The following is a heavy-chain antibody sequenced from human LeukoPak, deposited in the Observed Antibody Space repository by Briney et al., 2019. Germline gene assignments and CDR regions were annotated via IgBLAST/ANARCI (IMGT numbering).Heavy chain of an antibody. V-gene: IGHV3-74*01. J-gene: IGHJ3*02. CDR2: IVSDGSNT. CDR3: ARDRSSGGAFDI. Sequence: GGSLRLSCAASGFTFSSYWMNWVRQVPGKGLVWVSRIVSDGSNTNYADSVKGRFTISRDNAKNTLYLQMNSLRVEDTAVYYCARDRSSGGAFDIWGRGTMVTVSS. D-gene: IGHD3-10*01. CDR1: GFTFSSYW.